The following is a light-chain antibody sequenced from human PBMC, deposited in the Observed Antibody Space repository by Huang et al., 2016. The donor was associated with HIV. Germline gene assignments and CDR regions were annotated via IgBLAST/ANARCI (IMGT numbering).Light chain of an antibody. V-gene: IGKV3-20*01. Sequence: DIVLTQSPGTLSLSPAERATLSCKASQSLRNNNYLAWYQHKPGQAPRLLIDHASKRPTGIPDRFSGSGSGTDFTLTISGLEPGDFALYYCQQYGASPLTFGGGTMVEIK. CDR2: HAS. CDR3: QQYGASPLT. J-gene: IGKJ4*01. CDR1: QSLRNNNY.